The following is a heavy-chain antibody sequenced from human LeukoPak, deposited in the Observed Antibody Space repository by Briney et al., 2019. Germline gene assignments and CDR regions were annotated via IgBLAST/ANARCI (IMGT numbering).Heavy chain of an antibody. CDR1: GFTFSNFD. D-gene: IGHD5-24*01. J-gene: IGHJ3*01. Sequence: PGGSLRLSCSASGFTFSNFDMHWVRQEKGKGLEWVSIIGTGGHTYYAPSVKGRFTISRENAKNSLYLEMNSLGAGDTAIYYCTRGGLEAPCDVWGQGTMVAVSS. CDR3: TRGGLEAPCDV. V-gene: IGHV3-13*01. CDR2: IGTGGHT.